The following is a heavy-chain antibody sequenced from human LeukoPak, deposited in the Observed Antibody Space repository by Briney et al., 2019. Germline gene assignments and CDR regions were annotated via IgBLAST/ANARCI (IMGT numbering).Heavy chain of an antibody. CDR3: ARVSYRRYCSGGSCYHNWFDP. J-gene: IGHJ5*02. V-gene: IGHV4-38-2*01. CDR2: IYHSGST. D-gene: IGHD2-15*01. Sequence: SETLSLTCAVSGYSISSGYYWGWIRQPPGKGLEWIGSIYHSGSTYYNPSLKSRATISVDTSKNQFSLKLSSVTAADTAVYYCARVSYRRYCSGGSCYHNWFDPWGQGTLVTVSS. CDR1: GYSISSGYY.